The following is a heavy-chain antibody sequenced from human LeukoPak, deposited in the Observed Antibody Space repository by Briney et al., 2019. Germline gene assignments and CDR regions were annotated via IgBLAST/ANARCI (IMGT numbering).Heavy chain of an antibody. CDR2: INHSGST. D-gene: IGHD2-15*01. J-gene: IGHJ4*02. V-gene: IGHV4-34*01. Sequence: SETLSLTCAVYGGSFSGYYWSWIRQPPGKGLEWIGEINHSGSTNYNPSLKSRVTISIDTSKNQFSLKLSSVTAADTAVYYCASQRGYRPDYWGQGTLVTVSS. CDR3: ASQRGYRPDY. CDR1: GGSFSGYY.